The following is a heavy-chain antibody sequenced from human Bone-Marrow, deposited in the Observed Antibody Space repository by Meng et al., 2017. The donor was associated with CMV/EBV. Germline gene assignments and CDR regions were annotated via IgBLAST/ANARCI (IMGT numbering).Heavy chain of an antibody. CDR2: ISYDGSNK. CDR3: ARESCSSTSCASGYFDY. J-gene: IGHJ4*02. CDR1: GFTFSSYA. D-gene: IGHD2-2*01. V-gene: IGHV3-30*04. Sequence: GESLKISCAASGFTFSSYAMHWVRQAPGKGLEWVAVISYDGSNKYYADSVKGRFTISRDNSKNTLFLQMNSLRAEDTAVYYCARESCSSTSCASGYFDYWGQGTLVTVSS.